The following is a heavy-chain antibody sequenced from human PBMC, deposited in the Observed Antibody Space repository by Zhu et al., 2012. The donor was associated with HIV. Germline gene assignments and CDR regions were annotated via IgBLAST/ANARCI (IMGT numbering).Heavy chain of an antibody. Sequence: QVHLQESGPRLVKPSETLSLTCTVSGGSIRSYFWIWIRQPPGKGLEYIGYIYDSGSANYNPSLKSRVTISVDTSKNQFSLKLGSVTAADTAVYYCAGGYYYGSGRGPYESYWGQGTLVTVSS. CDR3: AGGYYYGSGRGPYESY. V-gene: IGHV4-59*01. D-gene: IGHD3-10*01. CDR2: IYDSGSA. CDR1: GGSIRSYF. J-gene: IGHJ4*02.